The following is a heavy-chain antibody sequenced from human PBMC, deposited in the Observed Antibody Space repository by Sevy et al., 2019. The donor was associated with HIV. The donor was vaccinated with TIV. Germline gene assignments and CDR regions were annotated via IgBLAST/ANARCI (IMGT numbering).Heavy chain of an antibody. V-gene: IGHV3-48*01. CDR2: ISSSSSTM. D-gene: IGHD3-22*01. CDR3: ATPKGVYDTGLGGFDY. CDR1: GFTFSSYS. J-gene: IGHJ4*02. Sequence: GGCLRLSCAASGFTFSSYSMNWVRQAPGKGLEWVSYISSSSSTMYYTDTVKGRFTISRDNAKNSLYLQMNSLRAEDTAVYYCATPKGVYDTGLGGFDYWGQGTLVTVSS.